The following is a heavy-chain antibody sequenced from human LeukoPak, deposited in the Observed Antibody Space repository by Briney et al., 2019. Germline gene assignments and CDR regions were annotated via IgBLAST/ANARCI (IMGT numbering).Heavy chain of an antibody. CDR2: IIPIFGTA. CDR1: GYTFTNYG. CDR3: ARELAAAGYYYYYMDV. D-gene: IGHD6-13*01. V-gene: IGHV1-69*06. J-gene: IGHJ6*03. Sequence: GASVKVSCKASGYTFTNYGISWVRQAPGQGLEWMGGIIPIFGTANYAQKFQGRVTITADKSTSTAYMELSSLRSEDTAVYYCARELAAAGYYYYYMDVWGKGTTVTVSS.